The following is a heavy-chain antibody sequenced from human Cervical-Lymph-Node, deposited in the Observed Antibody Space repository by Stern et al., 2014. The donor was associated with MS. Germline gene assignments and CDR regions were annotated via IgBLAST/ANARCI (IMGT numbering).Heavy chain of an antibody. CDR1: GYIFTSDD. J-gene: IGHJ5*02. CDR3: TMAWES. V-gene: IGHV1-8*01. CDR2: MNPDSGDT. D-gene: IGHD1-26*01. Sequence: VQLVESGAEVKKPGASVKVSCKTSGYIFTSDDINWVRQAAGQGLEWMGWMNPDSGDTGFAQKFRGRVTLTRDIYTNTAYMEVTNLRSEDTAMYYCTMAWESWGQGTLITVSS.